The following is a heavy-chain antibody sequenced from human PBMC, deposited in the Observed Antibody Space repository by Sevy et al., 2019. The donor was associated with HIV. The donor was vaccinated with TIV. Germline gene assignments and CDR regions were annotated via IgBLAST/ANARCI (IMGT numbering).Heavy chain of an antibody. Sequence: GGSLRLSCAASGFTFSSYGMHWVRQAPGKGLEWVAVISYDGSNKYYADSVKGRFTISRDNSKNTLYLQMNSLRAEDTAVYYCAKAVGGTRDRIMGYWGQGTLVTVSS. CDR1: GFTFSSYG. CDR2: ISYDGSNK. V-gene: IGHV3-30*18. CDR3: AKAVGGTRDRIMGY. J-gene: IGHJ4*02. D-gene: IGHD3-16*01.